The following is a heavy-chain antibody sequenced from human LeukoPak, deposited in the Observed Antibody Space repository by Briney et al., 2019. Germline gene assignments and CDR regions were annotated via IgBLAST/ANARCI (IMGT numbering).Heavy chain of an antibody. D-gene: IGHD6-19*01. J-gene: IGHJ6*02. CDR3: AGDRWGYSSPIRGMDV. CDR2: ISSSSSTI. CDR1: GFTFSSYS. V-gene: IGHV3-48*02. Sequence: PGGSLRPSCAASGFTFSSYSMNWVRQAPGKGLEWVSYISSSSSTIYYADSVKGRFAISRDNAKNSLYLQMNSLRDEDTAVYYCAGDRWGYSSPIRGMDVWGQGTTVTVSS.